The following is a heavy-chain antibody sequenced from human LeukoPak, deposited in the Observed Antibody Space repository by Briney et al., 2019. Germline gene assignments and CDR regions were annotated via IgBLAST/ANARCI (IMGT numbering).Heavy chain of an antibody. J-gene: IGHJ4*02. CDR1: GGSISSYY. V-gene: IGHV4-59*01. D-gene: IGHD1-7*01. Sequence: SETPSLTCTVSGGSISSYYWSWIRQPPGKGLEWIGYIYYSGSTSDNPSLKSRVTISVDTSKNQFSLKLSSVTAADTAVYYCARPLTGTILIFDYWGQGTLVTVSS. CDR3: ARPLTGTILIFDY. CDR2: IYYSGST.